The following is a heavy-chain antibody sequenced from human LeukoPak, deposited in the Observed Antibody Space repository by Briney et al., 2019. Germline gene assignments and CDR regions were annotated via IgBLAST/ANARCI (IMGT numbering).Heavy chain of an antibody. D-gene: IGHD6-19*01. Sequence: NPGGSLRLSCAASGFTFSSYSMNWVRQAPGKGLEWVSSISSSSSYIYYADSVKGRFTISRDNAKNSLYLQMNSLRAEDTAVYYCARHGGIAVASNWFDPWGQGTLVTVSS. CDR2: ISSSSSYI. CDR3: ARHGGIAVASNWFDP. J-gene: IGHJ5*02. V-gene: IGHV3-21*01. CDR1: GFTFSSYS.